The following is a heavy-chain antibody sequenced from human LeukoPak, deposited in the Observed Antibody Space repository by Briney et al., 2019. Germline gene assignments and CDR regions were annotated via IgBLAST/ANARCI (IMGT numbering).Heavy chain of an antibody. CDR3: ARAPAVAGTFGPRFDY. CDR1: GGSFSGYY. CDR2: INHSGST. J-gene: IGHJ4*02. D-gene: IGHD6-19*01. Sequence: SETLSLTCAVYGGSFSGYYWSWIRQPPGKGLEWIGEINHSGSTNYSPSLKSRVTISVDTSKNQFSLKLSSVTAADTAVYYCARAPAVAGTFGPRFDYWGQGTLVTVSS. V-gene: IGHV4-34*01.